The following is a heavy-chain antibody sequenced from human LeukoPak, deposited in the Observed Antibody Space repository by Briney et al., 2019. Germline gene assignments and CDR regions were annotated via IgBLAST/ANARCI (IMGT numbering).Heavy chain of an antibody. Sequence: PGGPLRLSCAASGFTFSSYSMNWVRQAPGKGLEWVSSISSSSSYIYYADSVKGRFTISRDNAKNSLYLQMNSLRAEDTAMYYCARDDYYGSGSYWGAFDIWGQGTMVTVSS. J-gene: IGHJ3*02. V-gene: IGHV3-21*01. CDR2: ISSSSSYI. D-gene: IGHD3-10*01. CDR1: GFTFSSYS. CDR3: ARDDYYGSGSYWGAFDI.